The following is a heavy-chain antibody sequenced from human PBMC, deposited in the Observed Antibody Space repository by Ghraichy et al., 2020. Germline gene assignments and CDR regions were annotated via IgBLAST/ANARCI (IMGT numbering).Heavy chain of an antibody. CDR1: GGSFSGYY. CDR2: INHSGST. J-gene: IGHJ4*02. D-gene: IGHD3-22*01. Sequence: SQTLSLTCAVYGGSFSGYYWSWIRQPPGKGLEWIGEINHSGSTNYNPSLKSRVTISVDTSKNQFSLKLSSVTAADTAVYYCARGYDSSGYGAPSDYWGQGTLVTVSS. CDR3: ARGYDSSGYGAPSDY. V-gene: IGHV4-34*01.